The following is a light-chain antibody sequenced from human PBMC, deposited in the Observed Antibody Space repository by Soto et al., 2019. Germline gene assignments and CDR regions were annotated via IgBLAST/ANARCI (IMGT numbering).Light chain of an antibody. CDR3: ASWDNSLNGLV. CDR1: SSNIGSNS. CDR2: DKH. Sequence: QSVLTQPPSASGTPGQRVTISCSGSSSNIGSNSVNWYQQLPGTAPKVVIYDKHQRPSGVPDRFSGSKSGTSASLGISGLQPEDEADYYCASWDNSLNGLVFGGGTKLTVL. V-gene: IGLV1-44*01. J-gene: IGLJ3*02.